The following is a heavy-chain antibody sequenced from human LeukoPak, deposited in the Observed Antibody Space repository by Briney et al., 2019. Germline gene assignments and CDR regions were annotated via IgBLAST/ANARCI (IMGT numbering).Heavy chain of an antibody. J-gene: IGHJ4*02. CDR2: INTNAGNP. Sequence: ASVTVSCKASGYTFSRNAMNWVRQVPGRGLEWMGWINTNAGNPTYAQGFTGRFVFSLDTSVSTAYLQISSLQAEDTAVYYCARASGFCSGLRCYLHLDYWGQGSLVTVSS. CDR3: ARASGFCSGLRCYLHLDY. V-gene: IGHV7-4-1*02. CDR1: GYTFSRNA. D-gene: IGHD2-15*01.